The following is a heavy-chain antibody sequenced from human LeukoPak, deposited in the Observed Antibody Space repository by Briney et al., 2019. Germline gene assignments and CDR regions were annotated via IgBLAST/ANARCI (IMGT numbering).Heavy chain of an antibody. CDR3: ARDSKYVMDV. V-gene: IGHV3-74*01. CDR2: IYSDGSNT. J-gene: IGHJ6*02. D-gene: IGHD4-11*01. Sequence: GGSLRLSCAASGFTFSSYWMHWVPQAPGKGLVWVSRIYSDGSNTIYADSVKGRFTISRDNAKNTLYLQMISLTAEDTAIYYCARDSKYVMDVWGQGTTVTVSS. CDR1: GFTFSSYW.